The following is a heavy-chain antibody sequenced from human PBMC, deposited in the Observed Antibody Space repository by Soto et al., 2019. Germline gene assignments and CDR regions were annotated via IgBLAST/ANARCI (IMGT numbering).Heavy chain of an antibody. CDR1: GGSISSSNW. Sequence: QVQLQESGPGLVKPSGTLSLTCAVSGGSISSSNWWSWVRQPPGKGLEWIGEIYHSGSTNYNPSLKSRVTKSXDXFKNQCSRKLSSVTAADTAVYYCARVGYSSGGPTDYWGQGTLVTVSS. D-gene: IGHD6-19*01. V-gene: IGHV4-4*02. CDR3: ARVGYSSGGPTDY. CDR2: IYHSGST. J-gene: IGHJ4*02.